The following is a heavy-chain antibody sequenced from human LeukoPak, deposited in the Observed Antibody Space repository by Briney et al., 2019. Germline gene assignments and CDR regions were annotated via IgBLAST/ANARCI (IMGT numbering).Heavy chain of an antibody. J-gene: IGHJ4*02. V-gene: IGHV4-34*01. Sequence: PSETLSLTCAVYGGSFSGYYWSWIRQPPGKGLEWIGEINHSGSTNYNPSLKSRVTISVVTSKNQFSLKLSSVTAADTAVYYCARLVGATREFDYWGQGTLVTVSS. CDR2: INHSGST. D-gene: IGHD1-26*01. CDR3: ARLVGATREFDY. CDR1: GGSFSGYY.